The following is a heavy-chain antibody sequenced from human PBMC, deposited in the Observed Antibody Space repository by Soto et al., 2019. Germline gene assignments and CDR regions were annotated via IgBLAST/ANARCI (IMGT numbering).Heavy chain of an antibody. CDR1: GGSISSGGYS. CDR2: IYHSGST. J-gene: IGHJ4*02. D-gene: IGHD2-15*01. V-gene: IGHV4-30-2*01. Sequence: SETLSLTCAVSGGSISSGGYSWSWIRQPPGKGLEWIGYIYHSGSTYYNPSLKSRVTISVDRSKNQFSLKLSSVTAADTAVYYCARGRFCSGGSCYFDYWGQGTLVTVSS. CDR3: ARGRFCSGGSCYFDY.